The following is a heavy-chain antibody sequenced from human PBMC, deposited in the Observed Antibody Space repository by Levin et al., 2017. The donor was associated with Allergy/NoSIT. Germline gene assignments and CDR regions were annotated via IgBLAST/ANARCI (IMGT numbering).Heavy chain of an antibody. J-gene: IGHJ4*02. CDR1: GFTFSSYT. V-gene: IGHV3-48*02. Sequence: PGGSLRLSCAASGFTFSSYTMNWVRQAPGKGLEWLSYISRSNNGNYADSVKGRFTISRDNAKNSMYLQMNTLRDEDTAVYYCATQSFDHWGQGTLVTVSS. CDR3: ATQSFDH. CDR2: ISRSNNG.